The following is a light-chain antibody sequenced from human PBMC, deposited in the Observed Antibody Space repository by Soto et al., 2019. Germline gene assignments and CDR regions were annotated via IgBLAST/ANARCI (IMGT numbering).Light chain of an antibody. V-gene: IGLV2-14*01. CDR1: ISDISAYNY. CDR3: FSYSTSTSLYV. CDR2: EVN. J-gene: IGLJ1*01. Sequence: QSVLAQPASVSGSPGQSITVSCTGTISDISAYNYVSWYQQHPGKAPKLLIYEVNNRPSGVSDRFSGSKSGDTASLTISGLQADDEADYSCFSYSTSTSLYVFGTGTKVTVL.